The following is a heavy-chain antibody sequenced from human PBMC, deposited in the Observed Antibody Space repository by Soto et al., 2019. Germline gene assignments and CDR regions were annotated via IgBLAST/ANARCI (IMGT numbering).Heavy chain of an antibody. J-gene: IGHJ4*02. CDR1: RISFSIYY. D-gene: IGHD4-4*01. CDR2: IYYSGST. Sequence: XTLSLPVALCRISFSIYYLGWVRQPPGKGLEWIGYIYYSGSTNYNPPLKSRVTISVDTSKNQFSLKLRSVTAADTAVYYCARGPLTFATTHWGQGTLVTVSS. V-gene: IGHV4-59*01. CDR3: ARGPLTFATTH.